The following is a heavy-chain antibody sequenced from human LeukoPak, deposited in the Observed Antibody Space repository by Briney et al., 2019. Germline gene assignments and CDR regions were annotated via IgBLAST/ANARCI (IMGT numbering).Heavy chain of an antibody. D-gene: IGHD3-10*01. CDR2: IYTSGST. V-gene: IGHV4-39*07. J-gene: IGHJ6*03. CDR1: GGSISSSSYY. CDR3: ARELLWFGELERYYYMDV. Sequence: PSETLSLTCTVSGGSISSSSYYWGWIRQPPGKGLEWIGSIYTSGSTNYNPSLKSRVTMSVDTSKNQFSLKLSSVTAADTAVYYCARELLWFGELERYYYMDVWGKGTTVTISS.